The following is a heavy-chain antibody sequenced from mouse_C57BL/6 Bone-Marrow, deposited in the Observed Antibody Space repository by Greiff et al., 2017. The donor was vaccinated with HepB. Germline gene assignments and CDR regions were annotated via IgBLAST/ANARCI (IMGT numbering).Heavy chain of an antibody. Sequence: QVTLKVSGAELVRPGTSVKVSCKASGYAFTNYLIEWVKQRPGQGLEWIGVINPGSGGTNYNEKFKGKATLTADKSSSTAYMQLSSLTSEDSAVYFCKYYYGADFDVWGTGTTVTVSS. CDR3: KYYYGADFDV. V-gene: IGHV1-54*01. D-gene: IGHD1-1*01. CDR1: GYAFTNYL. J-gene: IGHJ1*03. CDR2: INPGSGGT.